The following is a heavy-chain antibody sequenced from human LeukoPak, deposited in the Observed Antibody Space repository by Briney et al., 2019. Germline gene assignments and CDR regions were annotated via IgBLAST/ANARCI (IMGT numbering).Heavy chain of an antibody. V-gene: IGHV1-69*05. CDR2: IIPIFGTA. Sequence: SVKVSCKASGGTFSSYAISWVRQAPGQGLEWMGGIIPIFGTANYAQKFQGRVTITTDESTNTAYMELSSLRSEDTAVYYCARSLKVGAQGYYYYYMGVWGKGTTVTVSS. D-gene: IGHD1-26*01. J-gene: IGHJ6*03. CDR1: GGTFSSYA. CDR3: ARSLKVGAQGYYYYYMGV.